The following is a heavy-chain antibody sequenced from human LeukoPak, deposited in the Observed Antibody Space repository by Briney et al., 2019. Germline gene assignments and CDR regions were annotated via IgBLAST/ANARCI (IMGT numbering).Heavy chain of an antibody. CDR2: ISADTHNT. Sequence: ASVKVSCKASGYTFGTYGITWVRQAPGRGLEWMGWISADTHNTIYAQNLQARVTMTTDTSTTTAYMELRSLTSDDTAVYYCARGAWGQVTFTYWGQGTLVTVSS. J-gene: IGHJ4*02. D-gene: IGHD3-10*01. V-gene: IGHV1-18*01. CDR1: GYTFGTYG. CDR3: ARGAWGQVTFTY.